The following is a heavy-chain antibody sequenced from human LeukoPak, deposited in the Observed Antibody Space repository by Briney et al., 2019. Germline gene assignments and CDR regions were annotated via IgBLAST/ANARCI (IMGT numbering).Heavy chain of an antibody. CDR1: GFTFSSYS. D-gene: IGHD2-8*01. CDR3: ARDGGYCTKGVCYLDY. Sequence: PGGSLRLSCAASGFTFSSYSMNWVRQAPGKGLEWVSSISSSSSYIYYADSVKGRFTISRDNAKNSLYLEMNSLRAEDTAVYYCARDGGYCTKGVCYLDYWGQGTLVTVSS. CDR2: ISSSSSYI. J-gene: IGHJ4*02. V-gene: IGHV3-21*01.